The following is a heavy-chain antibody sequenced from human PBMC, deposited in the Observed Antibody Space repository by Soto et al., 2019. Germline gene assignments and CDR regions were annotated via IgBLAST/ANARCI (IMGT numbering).Heavy chain of an antibody. CDR2: ISGSGGST. V-gene: IGHV3-23*01. D-gene: IGHD3-3*01. CDR1: GFTFNSYA. J-gene: IGHJ4*02. CDR3: ATHLYDFGSGYSSRQLDY. Sequence: GGSLRLSCAAPGFTFNSYAMSLVCQAPRKGLEWVSAISGSGGSTYYADSVKGRFTISRDNSKNTLYLQMNSLRAEDTAVYYCATHLYDFGSGYSSRQLDYWGQGTLVTVS.